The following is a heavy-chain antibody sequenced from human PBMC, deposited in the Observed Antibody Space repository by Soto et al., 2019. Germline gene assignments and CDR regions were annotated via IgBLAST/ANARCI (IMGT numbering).Heavy chain of an antibody. J-gene: IGHJ3*02. CDR1: GFPFSSYS. V-gene: IGHV3-21*01. D-gene: IGHD3-9*01. Sequence: PGGSLRLSCAASGFPFSSYSMNWVRQAPGKGLEWVSSISSSSSYIYYADSVKGRFTISRDNAKNSLYLQMNSLRAEDTAVYYCASKYYDILTGYYGEAFDIWGQGTMVTVS. CDR2: ISSSSSYI. CDR3: ASKYYDILTGYYGEAFDI.